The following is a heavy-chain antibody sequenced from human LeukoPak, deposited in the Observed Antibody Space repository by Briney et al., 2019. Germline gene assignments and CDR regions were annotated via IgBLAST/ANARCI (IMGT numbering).Heavy chain of an antibody. CDR3: AKDCVGGSCYSRNYYYYGMDV. J-gene: IGHJ6*02. CDR2: IYSGGST. Sequence: GGSLRLSCAASGFTVSSNYMSWVRQAPGKGLEWVSVIYSGGSTYYADSVKGRFTISRDNSKNTLYLQMNSLRAEDTAVYYCAKDCVGGSCYSRNYYYYGMDVWGQGTTVTVSS. V-gene: IGHV3-66*01. D-gene: IGHD2-15*01. CDR1: GFTVSSNY.